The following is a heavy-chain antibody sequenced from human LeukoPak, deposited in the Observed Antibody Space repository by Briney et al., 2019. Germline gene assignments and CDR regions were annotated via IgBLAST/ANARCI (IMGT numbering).Heavy chain of an antibody. Sequence: PPETLSLTCTVSGYSISSGYYWGWIRQPPGKGLEWIGEINHSGSTNYNPSLKSGATISVDTSKNQFSLKVSSVTAADTAVYYCARRPYCSGGSCYGDYYYYYMDVWGKGTTVTVSS. V-gene: IGHV4-38-2*02. CDR1: GYSISSGYY. CDR3: ARRPYCSGGSCYGDYYYYYMDV. J-gene: IGHJ6*03. D-gene: IGHD2-15*01. CDR2: INHSGST.